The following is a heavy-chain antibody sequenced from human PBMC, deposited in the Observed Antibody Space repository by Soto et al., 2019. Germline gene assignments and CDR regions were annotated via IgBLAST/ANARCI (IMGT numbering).Heavy chain of an antibody. CDR1: GYTFTSSG. D-gene: IGHD3-22*01. CDR2: ISAYNGNT. V-gene: IGHV1-18*01. CDR3: ARTYYYDSSGHFDY. Sequence: ASVKVSCKASGYTFTSSGISWVRQAPGQGLEWMGWISAYNGNTNYAQKLQGRVTMTTDTSTSTAYMELRSLRSDDTAVYYCARTYYYDSSGHFDYWGQGTLVTVSS. J-gene: IGHJ4*02.